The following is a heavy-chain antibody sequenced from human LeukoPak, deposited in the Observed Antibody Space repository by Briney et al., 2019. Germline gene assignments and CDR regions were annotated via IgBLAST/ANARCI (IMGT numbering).Heavy chain of an antibody. V-gene: IGHV4-59*01. J-gene: IGHJ4*02. CDR1: GGSISSYY. D-gene: IGHD4-17*01. CDR2: IYYSGST. Sequence: SETLSLTCTVSGGSISSYYWSWIRQPPGKGLEWIGYIYYSGSTNYNPSLKSRVTISVDTSKNQFSLKLSSVTAADTAAYYCARVGTDDYGDYYFDYWGQGTLVTVSS. CDR3: ARVGTDDYGDYYFDY.